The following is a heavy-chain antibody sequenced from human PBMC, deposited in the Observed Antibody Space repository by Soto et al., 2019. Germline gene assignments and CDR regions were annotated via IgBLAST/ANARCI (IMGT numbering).Heavy chain of an antibody. V-gene: IGHV4-59*01. Sequence: PSETLSLTCTVSGGSITGYSWSWIRQPPGKGLEWIGYIFYSGSTNSKPSLTNSNPSLKSRVTTSVDTSKNQFSLKLSSVTAADTAVYYCARGRPLDGYKTLAYFDYWGQGTLVTVSS. CDR2: IFYSGSTNSKPSLT. D-gene: IGHD5-12*01. CDR3: ARGRPLDGYKTLAYFDY. CDR1: GGSITGYS. J-gene: IGHJ4*02.